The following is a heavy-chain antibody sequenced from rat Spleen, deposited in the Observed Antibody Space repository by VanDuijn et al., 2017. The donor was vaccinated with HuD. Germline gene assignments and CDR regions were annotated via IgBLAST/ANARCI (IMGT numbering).Heavy chain of an antibody. V-gene: IGHV5S14*01. J-gene: IGHJ2*01. Sequence: EVQLVESGGGLVQPGRSLKLSCAASGFTFSNYGMAWVRQTLTMGLEWVASISTDGGTTYYRDSVKGRFTVSRDNAKNTQYLQMDSLRSEDTATYYCVRHPQTTEGIGYWGQGVMVTVSS. CDR3: VRHPQTTEGIGY. CDR1: GFTFSNYG. D-gene: IGHD1-11*01. CDR2: ISTDGGTT.